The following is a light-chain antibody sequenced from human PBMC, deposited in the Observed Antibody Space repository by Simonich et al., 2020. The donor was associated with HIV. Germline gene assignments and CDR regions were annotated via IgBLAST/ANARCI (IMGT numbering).Light chain of an antibody. J-gene: IGKJ2*01. CDR2: WAS. Sequence: DIGMTQSPNSLAVSLGERATINCKSSPSVLYSSNNRNYLAWYQQKPGQPPKLLIYWASTRESGVPDRFSGSGSGTDFTLTISSLQAEDVAVYYCQQYSNTMYTFGQGTKLEIK. CDR1: PSVLYSSNNRNY. V-gene: IGKV4-1*01. CDR3: QQYSNTMYT.